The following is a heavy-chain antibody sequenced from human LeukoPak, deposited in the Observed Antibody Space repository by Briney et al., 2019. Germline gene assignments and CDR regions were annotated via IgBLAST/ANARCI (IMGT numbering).Heavy chain of an antibody. Sequence: GGSLRLSCAASGFTFSSYAMSWVRQAPGKGLEWVSSISATGGSTYYADSVKGRSTISRDNSKNTLYLQMNSLRAEDTAVYYCARDWGIYYYDSSAYSPFDYWGQGTLVTVSS. CDR3: ARDWGIYYYDSSAYSPFDY. CDR2: ISATGGST. V-gene: IGHV3-23*01. D-gene: IGHD3-22*01. J-gene: IGHJ4*02. CDR1: GFTFSSYA.